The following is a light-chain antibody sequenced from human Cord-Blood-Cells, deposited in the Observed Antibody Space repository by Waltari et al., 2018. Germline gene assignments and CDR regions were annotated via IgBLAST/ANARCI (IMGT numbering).Light chain of an antibody. CDR2: KAS. CDR1: QSISSW. J-gene: IGKJ3*01. CDR3: QQYNSDSPT. Sequence: DIQMTQSHSTLSASVGDRVTITCRASQSISSWLAWYQQKPGKAPKLLIYKASSLESGVPSRFSGSGSGTEFTLTISSLQPDDFATYYCQQYNSDSPTFGPGTKVEIK. V-gene: IGKV1-5*03.